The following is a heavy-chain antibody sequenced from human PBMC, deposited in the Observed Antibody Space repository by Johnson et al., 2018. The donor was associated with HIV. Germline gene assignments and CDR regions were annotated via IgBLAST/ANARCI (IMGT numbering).Heavy chain of an antibody. D-gene: IGHD2-8*01. J-gene: IGHJ3*02. CDR1: GFTFSTYA. CDR2: ISSNGGST. CDR3: ARELLDCTSSACSPGPFDI. Sequence: VQLVESGGGLVQPGGSLRLSCAASGFTFSTYAMHWVRQAPGQGLAYVSAISSNGGSTYYANSVKGRFTISRDNSKNTLFLQTNSLRTEDTALYYCARELLDCTSSACSPGPFDIWGQGTLVTVSS. V-gene: IGHV3-64*01.